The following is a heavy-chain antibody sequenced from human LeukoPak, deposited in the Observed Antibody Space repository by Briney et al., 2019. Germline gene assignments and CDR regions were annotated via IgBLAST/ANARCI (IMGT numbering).Heavy chain of an antibody. J-gene: IGHJ6*02. CDR2: ISYDGSNK. V-gene: IGHV3-30*04. Sequence: GSLRLPCAASGFTFKSYAMHWVRQAPGKGLEWVAVISYDGSNKYYADSVKGRFTISRDNSKNTLYLQMNSLRAEDTAVYYCARDHLYYDFWSGYRTNYYYYGMDVWGQGTTVTVSS. CDR1: GFTFKSYA. D-gene: IGHD3-3*01. CDR3: ARDHLYYDFWSGYRTNYYYYGMDV.